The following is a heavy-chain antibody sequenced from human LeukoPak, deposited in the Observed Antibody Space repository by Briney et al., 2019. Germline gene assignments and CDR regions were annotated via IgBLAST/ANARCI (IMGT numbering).Heavy chain of an antibody. Sequence: GSLRLSCAASGFTFSSYAMNWVRQAPGKGLECISYISSSSSTIYYTDSVKGRFTVSRDNARNSLYLQMDSLRAEDTAVYYCARDGSESSAFDIWGQGTMVTVSS. CDR3: ARDGSESSAFDI. J-gene: IGHJ3*02. D-gene: IGHD1-26*01. CDR1: GFTFSSYA. V-gene: IGHV3-48*01. CDR2: ISSSSSTI.